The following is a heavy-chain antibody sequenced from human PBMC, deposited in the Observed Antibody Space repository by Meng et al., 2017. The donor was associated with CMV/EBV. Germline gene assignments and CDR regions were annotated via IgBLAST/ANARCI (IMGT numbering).Heavy chain of an antibody. D-gene: IGHD6-19*01. Sequence: ASVKVSCKASGYTFTSYDINWVRQATGQGLEWMGWMNPNSGNTGYVQKFQGRVTITRNTSISTAYMELSSLRSEDTAVYYCARRGYSSRNWFDPWGQGTLVTVSS. V-gene: IGHV1-8*03. J-gene: IGHJ5*02. CDR2: MNPNSGNT. CDR3: ARRGYSSRNWFDP. CDR1: GYTFTSYD.